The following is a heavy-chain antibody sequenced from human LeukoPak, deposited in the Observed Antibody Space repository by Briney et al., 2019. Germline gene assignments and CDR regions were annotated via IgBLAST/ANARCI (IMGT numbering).Heavy chain of an antibody. Sequence: GASVKVSCKASGYTFTNYGISWVRQAPGQGLEWLGWISAYNGDTNYAQKLQGRATMTTDTSTSTTFMELRSLRSDDTAVYYCARDQKSLANFGGYYGMDVWGQGTTVTVSS. J-gene: IGHJ6*02. CDR1: GYTFTNYG. CDR3: ARDQKSLANFGGYYGMDV. V-gene: IGHV1-18*04. D-gene: IGHD3-3*01. CDR2: ISAYNGDT.